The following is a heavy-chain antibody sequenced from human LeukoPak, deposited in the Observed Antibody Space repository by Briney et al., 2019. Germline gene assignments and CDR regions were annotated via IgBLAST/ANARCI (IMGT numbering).Heavy chain of an antibody. CDR1: GYTFTSYG. CDR2: ISAYNGNT. CDR3: ARSLAAGYDSMCFDY. D-gene: IGHD5-12*01. V-gene: IGHV1-18*01. J-gene: IGHJ4*02. Sequence: GASVKVSCKASGYTFTSYGISWVRQAPGQGLEWMGWISAYNGNTNYAQKLQGRVTMTTDTSTSTAYMELRSLRSEDTAVYYCARSLAAGYDSMCFDYWGQGTLVTVSS.